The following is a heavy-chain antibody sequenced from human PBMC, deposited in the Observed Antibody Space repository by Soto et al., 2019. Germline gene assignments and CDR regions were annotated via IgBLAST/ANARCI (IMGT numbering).Heavy chain of an antibody. V-gene: IGHV1-18*01. CDR1: GYTFTSYG. Sequence: ASVKVSCKASGYTFTSYGISWVRQAPGQGLEWMGWISAYNGNTNYAQKLQGRVTMTTDTSASTAYMELSSLRSEDTAVYYCARDRLYSSSWYYFDYWGLGTLVTVSS. CDR3: ARDRLYSSSWYYFDY. CDR2: ISAYNGNT. J-gene: IGHJ4*02. D-gene: IGHD6-13*01.